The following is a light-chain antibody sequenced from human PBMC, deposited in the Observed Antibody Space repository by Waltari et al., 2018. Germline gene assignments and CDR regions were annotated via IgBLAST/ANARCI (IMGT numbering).Light chain of an antibody. V-gene: IGLV1-44*01. CDR3: AAWDDSLNGVV. Sequence: QSVLTQPPSASGTPGQRVTISCSGNSPNIGSNTVNWYQPLPGTAPKRLIYSNNQRPSGVPDRFSGSKSGTSASLAISGLQSEDEADYYCAAWDDSLNGVVFGGGTKLTVL. CDR2: SNN. CDR1: SPNIGSNT. J-gene: IGLJ2*01.